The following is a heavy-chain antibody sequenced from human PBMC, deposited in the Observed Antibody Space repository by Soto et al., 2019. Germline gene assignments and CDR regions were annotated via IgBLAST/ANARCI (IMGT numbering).Heavy chain of an antibody. CDR2: ISYDGSNK. D-gene: IGHD2-15*01. Sequence: QVQLMESGGGVVQPGRSLRLSCAASGFTFSSYGMHWVRQAPGKGLEWVAVISYDGSNKYYADSVKGRFTISRDNSKNTLYLQMNSLRAEDTAVYYCAKDTSSIVVVVAAMDGYFQHWDQGTLVTVSS. CDR1: GFTFSSYG. CDR3: AKDTSSIVVVVAAMDGYFQH. J-gene: IGHJ1*01. V-gene: IGHV3-30*18.